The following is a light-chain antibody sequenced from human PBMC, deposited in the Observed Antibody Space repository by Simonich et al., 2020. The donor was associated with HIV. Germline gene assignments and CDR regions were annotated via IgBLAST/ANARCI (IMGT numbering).Light chain of an antibody. CDR2: AAS. J-gene: IGKJ1*01. V-gene: IGKV1-NL1*01. Sequence: DIQMTQSPSSLSASVGDRVTVTCRASQGISNSLAWYQQKPGKAPKLLLYAASRLESGVPSRFSGSGSGTDYTLTISSLQPEDFATYYCQQANSFPRTFGQGTNVEIK. CDR1: QGISNS. CDR3: QQANSFPRT.